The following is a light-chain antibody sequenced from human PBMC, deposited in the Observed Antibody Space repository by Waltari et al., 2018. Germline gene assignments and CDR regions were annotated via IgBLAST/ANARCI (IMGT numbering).Light chain of an antibody. J-gene: IGKJ4*01. CDR3: QHRSNWPLT. Sequence: EIVLTQSPATLSLSPGERATLSCRASQSVSHYLAWYQQKPGQAPRLLIYNASNRATGVPARFGGSGSGTDFTLTISSLEPEDFAVYYCQHRSNWPLTFGGGTKVEIK. V-gene: IGKV3-11*01. CDR2: NAS. CDR1: QSVSHY.